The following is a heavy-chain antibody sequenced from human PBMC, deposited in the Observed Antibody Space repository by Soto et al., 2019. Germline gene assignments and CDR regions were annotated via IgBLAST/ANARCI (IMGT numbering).Heavy chain of an antibody. J-gene: IGHJ2*01. CDR3: AKVAGGLGYFDL. V-gene: IGHV3-23*01. CDR1: GFTFSDYA. D-gene: IGHD3-16*01. Sequence: EVQLLESGGGLARPGGPLRLSCVASGFTFSDYAMTWVRQAPGKGLEWVATISATGGNVEYTDSLKGRFTISRDNSKNTLYLQLNGLTSDDTAVHYCAKVAGGLGYFDLWGRGTLVTVSS. CDR2: ISATGGNV.